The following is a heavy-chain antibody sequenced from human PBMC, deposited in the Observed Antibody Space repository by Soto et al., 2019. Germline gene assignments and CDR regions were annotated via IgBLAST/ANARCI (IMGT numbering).Heavy chain of an antibody. V-gene: IGHV1-69*18. CDR3: ASDPSRGSSWYPGGS. CDR2: IIPVFGTR. CDR1: GGTYSSYP. D-gene: IGHD6-13*01. J-gene: IGHJ5*02. Sequence: QVQLGQSGTEVKKPGSSVRVSCEASGGTYSSYPITWVRQAPGQGLEWIGTIIPVFGTRNYAHSFRGRVTITADESSTTVYMELSVLTSEDTAIYYCASDPSRGSSWYPGGSWGQGTLVSVSS.